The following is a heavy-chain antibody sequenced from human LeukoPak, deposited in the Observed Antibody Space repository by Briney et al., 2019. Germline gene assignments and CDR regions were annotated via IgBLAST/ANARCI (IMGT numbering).Heavy chain of an antibody. D-gene: IGHD4-17*01. CDR2: IKQDGSEK. J-gene: IGHJ5*02. Sequence: GGSLRLSCAASGFTFSSYWMSWVRQAPGKGLEWVANIKQDGSEKYYVDSVKGRFTISRDNAKNSLYLQMNSLRAEDTAVYYCAKDRRSPYDYGDYERMNWFDPWGQGTLVTVSS. CDR3: AKDRRSPYDYGDYERMNWFDP. V-gene: IGHV3-7*01. CDR1: GFTFSSYW.